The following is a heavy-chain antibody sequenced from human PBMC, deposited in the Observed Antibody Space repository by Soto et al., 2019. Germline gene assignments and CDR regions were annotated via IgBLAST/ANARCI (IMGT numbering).Heavy chain of an antibody. CDR2: IYYSGST. CDR1: GGSISSSSYY. Sequence: QLQLQESGPGLVKPSETLSLTCTVSGGSISSSSYYWGWIRQPPGKGLEWIGSIYYSGSTYYNPFLKIRVTISVDTSKAQFSRKLSSVTAADTAVYYCARLVYDSSGYRPGWGQGTLVTVSS. V-gene: IGHV4-39*01. CDR3: ARLVYDSSGYRPG. D-gene: IGHD3-22*01. J-gene: IGHJ4*02.